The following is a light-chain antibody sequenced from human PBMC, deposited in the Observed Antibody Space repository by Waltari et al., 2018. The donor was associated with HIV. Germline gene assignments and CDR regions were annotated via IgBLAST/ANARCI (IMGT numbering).Light chain of an antibody. J-gene: IGLJ1*01. Sequence: QSALTQPPSASGSPGQSVTISCTGTSSDVGGYDYVSWYQHHPGKVPRLIMYEGSKLPSGVPDRFSGFKSGNTASLTVSGLQAEDEADYYCTSYAGSGEYVFGTGTKVTVL. CDR3: TSYAGSGEYV. V-gene: IGLV2-8*01. CDR1: SSDVGGYDY. CDR2: EGS.